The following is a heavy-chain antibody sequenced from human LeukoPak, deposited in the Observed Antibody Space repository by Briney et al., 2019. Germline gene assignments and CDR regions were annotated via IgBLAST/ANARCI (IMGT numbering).Heavy chain of an antibody. J-gene: IGHJ5*02. Sequence: QSGRSLRLSCAASGFTFSSYSMNWVRQAPGKGLEWVSYISSSSSTIYYADSVKGRFTISRDNAKNSLYLQMNSLRDEDTAVYYCARDRGYSSSPSNWFDPWGQGTLVTVSS. CDR3: ARDRGYSSSPSNWFDP. CDR2: ISSSSSTI. CDR1: GFTFSSYS. V-gene: IGHV3-48*02. D-gene: IGHD6-13*01.